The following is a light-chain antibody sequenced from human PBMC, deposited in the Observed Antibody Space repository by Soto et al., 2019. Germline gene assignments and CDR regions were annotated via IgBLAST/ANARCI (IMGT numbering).Light chain of an antibody. V-gene: IGKV1-9*01. J-gene: IGKJ2*01. CDR3: QQVKSYPYP. Sequence: IPLTQSPSPLSASVGDRVTIACRASQDISNFLAWYQQRPGKAPKLLIYSASTLQTGVPSRFSGSGSGTDFTLTISSLQPEDFAPYYCQQVKSYPYPSGQGTKLEI. CDR2: SAS. CDR1: QDISNF.